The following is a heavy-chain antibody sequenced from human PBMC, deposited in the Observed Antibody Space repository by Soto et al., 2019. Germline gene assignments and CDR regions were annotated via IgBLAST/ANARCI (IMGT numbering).Heavy chain of an antibody. Sequence: QVQLVESGGGLVKPGGSLRLSCVASGFTFSDSYMSWVRQAPGKGLEWVSYISSTSSFTDYAESVKGRFIISRENDKNSLFLQINSPRPEDTALYYCARRDGYKYFDFWGQRTLVSVSS. D-gene: IGHD5-12*01. J-gene: IGHJ4*02. CDR2: ISSTSSFT. CDR1: GFTFSDSY. V-gene: IGHV3-11*06. CDR3: ARRDGYKYFDF.